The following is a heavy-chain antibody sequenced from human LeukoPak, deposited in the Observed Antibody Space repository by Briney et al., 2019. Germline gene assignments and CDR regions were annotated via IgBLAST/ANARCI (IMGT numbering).Heavy chain of an antibody. CDR1: GFSFRNAW. CDR3: ARDMGRAWSIAALGQRRRAFDI. D-gene: IGHD6-6*01. J-gene: IGHJ3*02. Sequence: GSLRLSCAASGFSFRNAWMSWVRQPPGKGLERIGEIYHSGSTNYNPSLKSRVTILVDKSKNQFSLKLSSVTAADTAVYYCARDMGRAWSIAALGQRRRAFDIWGQGTMVTVSS. V-gene: IGHV4-4*02. CDR2: IYHSGST.